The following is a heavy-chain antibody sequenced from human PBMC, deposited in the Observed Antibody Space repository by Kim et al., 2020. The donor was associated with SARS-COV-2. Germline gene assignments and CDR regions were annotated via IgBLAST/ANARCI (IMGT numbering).Heavy chain of an antibody. CDR3: TRQFIWFGELYPFDY. V-gene: IGHV3-49*02. J-gene: IGHJ4*02. D-gene: IGHD3-10*01. Sequence: SVKGRFTISRDDSKRIAYLQMNSLKTEDTAVYYCTRQFIWFGELYPFDYWGQGTLVTVSS.